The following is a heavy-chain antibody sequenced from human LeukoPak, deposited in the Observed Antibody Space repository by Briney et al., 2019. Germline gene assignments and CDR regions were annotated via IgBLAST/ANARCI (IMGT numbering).Heavy chain of an antibody. CDR3: ARGVPWGMVRGVMKGTGWFDP. V-gene: IGHV1-8*01. D-gene: IGHD3-10*01. CDR1: GYTFTSYD. J-gene: IGHJ5*02. Sequence: GASVKVSCKASGYTFTSYDINWVRQATGQGLEWMGWMNPNSGNTGYAQKFQGRVTMTRNTSISTAYMELSSLRSEDTAVYYCARGVPWGMVRGVMKGTGWFDPWGQGTLVTVSS. CDR2: MNPNSGNT.